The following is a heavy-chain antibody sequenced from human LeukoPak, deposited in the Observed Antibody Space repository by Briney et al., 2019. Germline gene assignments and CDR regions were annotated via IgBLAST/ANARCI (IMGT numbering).Heavy chain of an antibody. CDR3: ARDGGNGLFDY. V-gene: IGHV4-31*03. Sequence: SETLSLTCTVSGGSISSGGYYWSWIRQHPGKGLEWIGYIYYSGSTYYNPSLKSRVTISVDTSKNQFSLKLSSVTAADMAVYYCARDGGNGLFDYWGQGTLVTVSS. D-gene: IGHD4-23*01. J-gene: IGHJ4*02. CDR2: IYYSGST. CDR1: GGSISSGGYY.